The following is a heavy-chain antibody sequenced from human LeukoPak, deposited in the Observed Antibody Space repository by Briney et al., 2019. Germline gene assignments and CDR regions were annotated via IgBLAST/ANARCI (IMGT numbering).Heavy chain of an antibody. CDR3: ARGYYGMDV. J-gene: IGHJ6*02. Sequence: GGSLRLSCAASGLTFSSHWMHWVRQAPGKGLVWVSRITNDGSSTTYADSVKGRFTISRDNAKNMLYLQMNSLRAEDTAVYYCARGYYGMDVWGQGTTVTVSS. CDR1: GLTFSSHW. CDR2: ITNDGSST. V-gene: IGHV3-74*01.